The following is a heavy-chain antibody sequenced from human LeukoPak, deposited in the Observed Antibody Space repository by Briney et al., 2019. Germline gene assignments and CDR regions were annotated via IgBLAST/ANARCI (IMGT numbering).Heavy chain of an antibody. CDR2: MYHSGST. CDR1: NYSISTDYY. Sequence: SETLSPTCTVSNYSISTDYYWGWIRQPPGKGLEWIGTMYHSGSTYYNPSLKSRVTISVDTSKNQFSLKLSSVTAADTAVYYCARYDVWGSYRAFDYRGQGTLVTVSS. V-gene: IGHV4-38-2*02. D-gene: IGHD3-16*02. CDR3: ARYDVWGSYRAFDY. J-gene: IGHJ4*02.